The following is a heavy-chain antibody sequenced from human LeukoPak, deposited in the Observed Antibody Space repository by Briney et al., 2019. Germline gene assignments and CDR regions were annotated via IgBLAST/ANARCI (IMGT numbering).Heavy chain of an antibody. CDR3: ARGGGFFEH. Sequence: GGSLRLSCAASGFTFTSYWMSWVRQAPGKGLEWVADIKKDGREKYYVASVKGRFTISRDNPKNSLALQMNSLRVEDTAVYYCARGGGFFEHWGQGTLVTVSS. V-gene: IGHV3-7*01. CDR2: IKKDGREK. J-gene: IGHJ4*02. CDR1: GFTFTSYW. D-gene: IGHD3-10*01.